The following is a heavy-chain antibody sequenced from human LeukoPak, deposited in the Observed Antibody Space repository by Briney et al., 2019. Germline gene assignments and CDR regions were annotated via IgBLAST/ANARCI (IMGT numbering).Heavy chain of an antibody. Sequence: ASVKVSCKASGGTFSSYAISWVRQAPGQGLEWMGRIIPILGIANYAQKFQGRVTITADKSTSTAYMELSSLRSEDTAVYYCARDRVLEGIDSGYGWGQGTLVTVSS. J-gene: IGHJ4*02. V-gene: IGHV1-69*04. CDR2: IIPILGIA. D-gene: IGHD5-12*01. CDR1: GGTFSSYA. CDR3: ARDRVLEGIDSGYG.